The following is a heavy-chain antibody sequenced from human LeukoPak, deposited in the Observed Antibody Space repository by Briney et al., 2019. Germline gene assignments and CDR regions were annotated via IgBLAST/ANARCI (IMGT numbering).Heavy chain of an antibody. CDR1: GGTFSSYA. Sequence: SVKVPCKASGGTFSSYAISWVRQAPGQGLEWMGGIIPIFGTANYAQKFQGRVTITADESTSTAYMELSSLRSEDTAVYYCAGGYCSSTSCSEPMGFDYWGQGTLVTVSS. CDR3: AGGYCSSTSCSEPMGFDY. V-gene: IGHV1-69*01. D-gene: IGHD2-2*01. CDR2: IIPIFGTA. J-gene: IGHJ4*02.